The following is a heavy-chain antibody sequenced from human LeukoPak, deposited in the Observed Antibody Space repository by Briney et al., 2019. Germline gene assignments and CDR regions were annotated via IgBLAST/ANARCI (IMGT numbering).Heavy chain of an antibody. CDR2: ISGSGGST. J-gene: IGHJ4*02. V-gene: IGHV3-23*01. D-gene: IGHD5-18*01. CDR3: AKEPVRGWIQLIDY. CDR1: GFTFSSYA. Sequence: PGGSLRLSCAASGFTFSSYAMHWVRQAPGKGLEWVSAISGSGGSTYYADSVKGRFTISRDNSKNTLYLQMNSLRAEDTAVYYCAKEPVRGWIQLIDYWGQGTLVTVSS.